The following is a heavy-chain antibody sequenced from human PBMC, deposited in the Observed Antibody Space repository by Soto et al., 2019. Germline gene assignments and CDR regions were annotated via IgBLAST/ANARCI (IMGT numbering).Heavy chain of an antibody. V-gene: IGHV3-7*04. CDR1: GFTFSSYW. CDR3: ARDPGRSAFDF. J-gene: IGHJ3*01. Sequence: EVQLVESGGGLVQPGGSLRLSCTASGFTFSSYWMSWVRLAPEKGPEFVANINRDGSVKNYVNSVKGRFTISRDNVRNSLYLEMNSLRGEDTAVYYCARDPGRSAFDFWGQGTMVTVSS. CDR2: INRDGSVK.